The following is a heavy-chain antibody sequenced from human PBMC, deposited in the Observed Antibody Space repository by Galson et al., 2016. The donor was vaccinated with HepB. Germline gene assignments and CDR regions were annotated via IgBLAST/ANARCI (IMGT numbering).Heavy chain of an antibody. CDR1: GGSISSSVDH. V-gene: IGHV4-39*01. Sequence: ETLSLTCPVSGGSISSSVDHWGWVRPPPGKGLEWIGTIYYTGSTYHNPSLKSRLTISVDTSKDQFSLRLNSVTAADTAMYYCARLGGNALRYFDLWGRGTLVTVSS. CDR3: ARLGGNALRYFDL. J-gene: IGHJ2*01. D-gene: IGHD4-23*01. CDR2: IYYTGST.